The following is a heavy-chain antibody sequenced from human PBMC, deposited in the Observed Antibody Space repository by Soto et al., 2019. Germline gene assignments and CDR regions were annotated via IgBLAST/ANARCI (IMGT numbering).Heavy chain of an antibody. CDR2: IKSKTDGGTT. V-gene: IGHV3-15*07. D-gene: IGHD3-22*01. Sequence: GGSLRLSCAASGFTFSNAWINWVRQAPGKGLEWVGRIKSKTDGGTTDYAELVKGRFAISRDDSNNMVYLQMNSLKIEDTAVYYCTTDSYSTIIIVRFDYWGHGTLVTVSS. CDR1: GFTFSNAW. J-gene: IGHJ4*01. CDR3: TTDSYSTIIIVRFDY.